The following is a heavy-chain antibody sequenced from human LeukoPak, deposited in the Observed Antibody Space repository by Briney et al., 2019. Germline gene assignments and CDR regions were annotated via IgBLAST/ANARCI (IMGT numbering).Heavy chain of an antibody. D-gene: IGHD2-21*02. Sequence: GESLKISRKGSGYSFTSYWIGWVRQMPGKGLEWMGIIYPGDSDTRYSPSFQGQVTISADKSISTACLQWSSLKASDTAMYYCARGYCGGDCYSSGEFDYWGQGTLVTASS. CDR1: GYSFTSYW. V-gene: IGHV5-51*01. CDR3: ARGYCGGDCYSSGEFDY. J-gene: IGHJ4*02. CDR2: IYPGDSDT.